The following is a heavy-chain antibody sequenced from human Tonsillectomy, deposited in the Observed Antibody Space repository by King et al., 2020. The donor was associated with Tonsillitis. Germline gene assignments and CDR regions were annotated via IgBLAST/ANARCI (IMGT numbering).Heavy chain of an antibody. CDR2: IATATDT. D-gene: IGHD2-21*02. CDR1: GFTFSSYD. V-gene: IGHV3-13*01. Sequence: VQLVESGGGLVQPGGSLRLSCAASGFTFSSYDMHWVRQATGKGLEWVSAIATATDTYYPGSVKGRFTISRENAKNSLYLQMNSLRAGDTGGYYCARSGVGGCDCNSFDYWGQGTLVTVSS. J-gene: IGHJ4*02. CDR3: ARSGVGGCDCNSFDY.